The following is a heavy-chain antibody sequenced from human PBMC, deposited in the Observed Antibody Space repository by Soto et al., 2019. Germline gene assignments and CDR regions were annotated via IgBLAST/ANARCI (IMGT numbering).Heavy chain of an antibody. CDR1: GGSISSSGYY. CDR3: ARHSRSVNYGSGSYSSDY. J-gene: IGHJ4*02. D-gene: IGHD3-10*01. V-gene: IGHV4-39*01. CDR2: IYYSGST. Sequence: SSETLSLTCTVSGGSISSSGYYWGWIRQPPGKGLEWIGSIYYSGSTYYNPSLKSRVTISVDTSKNQFSLNLSSVTVADTAVYYCARHSRSVNYGSGSYSSDYWGQGTLVTVSS.